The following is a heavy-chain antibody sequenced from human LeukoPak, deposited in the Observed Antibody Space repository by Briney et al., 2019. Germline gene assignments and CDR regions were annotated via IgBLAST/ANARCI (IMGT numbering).Heavy chain of an antibody. Sequence: GGSLRLSCAASGFTFSSYAMSWVRQAPGKELEWVSGITRSADKTTYAVSVKGRFIISGDNSKNTLFLQMNSLNVEDTAVYFCVKDRMPDADNALDSWGQGTLVTVSS. J-gene: IGHJ4*02. CDR3: VKDRMPDADNALDS. CDR2: ITRSADKT. CDR1: GFTFSSYA. D-gene: IGHD3-16*01. V-gene: IGHV3-23*01.